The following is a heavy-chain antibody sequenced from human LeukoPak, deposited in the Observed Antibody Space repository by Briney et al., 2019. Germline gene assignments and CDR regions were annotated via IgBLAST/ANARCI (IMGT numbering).Heavy chain of an antibody. D-gene: IGHD6-19*01. CDR3: AKVSDSSGWYGWFDP. CDR2: ISWNSGSI. Sequence: GRSLRLSCAASGFTFDDYAMHWVRQAPGKGLEWVSGISWNSGSIGYADSVKGRFTISRDNAKNSLYLQMNSLRAEDTALYYCAKVSDSSGWYGWFDPWGQGTLVTVSS. V-gene: IGHV3-9*01. J-gene: IGHJ5*02. CDR1: GFTFDDYA.